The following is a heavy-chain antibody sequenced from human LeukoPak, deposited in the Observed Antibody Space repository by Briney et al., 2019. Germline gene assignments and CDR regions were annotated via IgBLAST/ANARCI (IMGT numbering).Heavy chain of an antibody. Sequence: PSETLSLTCTVSGGSTSRYYWSWIRQPPGKGLEWIGYIYYSGSTNYNPSLKSRVTISVDTSKNQFSLKLSSVTAADTAVYHCARGPDDSSEKALYYFHYWGQGTLVTVSS. CDR1: GGSTSRYY. V-gene: IGHV4-59*01. CDR3: ARGPDDSSEKALYYFHY. CDR2: IYYSGST. D-gene: IGHD3-22*01. J-gene: IGHJ4*02.